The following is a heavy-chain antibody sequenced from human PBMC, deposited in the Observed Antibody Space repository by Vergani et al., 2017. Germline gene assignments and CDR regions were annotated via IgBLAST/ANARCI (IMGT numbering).Heavy chain of an antibody. CDR3: AKDPDLRAECLPTHYFDY. Sequence: EVQLLESGGGLVQPGGSLRLSCAASGFTFSSYAMSWVRQAPGKGLEWVSAISGSGGSTYYADSVKGRFTISRDNSKNTLYLQMNSLRAEDTAVYYCAKDPDLRAECLPTHYFDYWGQGTLVTVSS. D-gene: IGHD5/OR15-5a*01. CDR2: ISGSGGST. J-gene: IGHJ4*02. V-gene: IGHV3-23*01. CDR1: GFTFSSYA.